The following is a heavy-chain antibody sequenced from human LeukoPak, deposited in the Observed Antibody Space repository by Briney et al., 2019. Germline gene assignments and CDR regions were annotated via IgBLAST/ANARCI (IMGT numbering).Heavy chain of an antibody. D-gene: IGHD2-8*01. Sequence: GGSLRLSCAASGFTFSSYEMHWVRQAPGKGLEWVAVISYDGSNKYYADSVKGRFTISRDNSKNTLYLQMNSLRAEDTAVYYCAKVLMARWGAFDIWGQGTMVTVSS. J-gene: IGHJ3*02. V-gene: IGHV3-30*18. CDR2: ISYDGSNK. CDR1: GFTFSSYE. CDR3: AKVLMARWGAFDI.